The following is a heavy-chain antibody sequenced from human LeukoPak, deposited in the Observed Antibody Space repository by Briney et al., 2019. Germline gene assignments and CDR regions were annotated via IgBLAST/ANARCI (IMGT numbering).Heavy chain of an antibody. CDR2: ISSSSSYI. D-gene: IGHD2-2*01. CDR3: ARRRCTSTSCFADY. J-gene: IGHJ4*02. CDR1: GFTFSSYS. V-gene: IGHV3-21*01. Sequence: PGGSLRLSCAASGFTFSSYSMTWVRQAPGKGLEWVLSISSSSSYIYYADSVKGRFTISRDNAKNSLYLQMNSLRAEDTAVYYCARRRCTSTSCFADYWGQGTLVTVSS.